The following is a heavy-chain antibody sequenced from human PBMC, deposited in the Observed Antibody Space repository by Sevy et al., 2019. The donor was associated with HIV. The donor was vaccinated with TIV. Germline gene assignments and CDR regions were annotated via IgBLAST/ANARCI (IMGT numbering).Heavy chain of an antibody. V-gene: IGHV3-21*06. CDR1: GFTFSSFN. CDR3: ARGPPDGSYDYFDY. D-gene: IGHD1-26*01. CDR2: ISGLSNYI. J-gene: IGHJ4*02. Sequence: ASVKVSCAASGFTFSSFNMNWVRQAPGKGLEWVSSISGLSNYIYYAESLKGRFIISRDNAKNTLYLQMNSLRADDTAVYYCARGPPDGSYDYFDYWGQGTLVTVSS.